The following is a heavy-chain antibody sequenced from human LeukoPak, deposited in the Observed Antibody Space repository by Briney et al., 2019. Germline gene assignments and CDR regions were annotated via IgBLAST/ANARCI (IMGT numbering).Heavy chain of an antibody. V-gene: IGHV3-23*01. CDR2: IRGNGET. Sequence: GRSLRLSCAASGLSFSTFAMRWVRQGPARGLEWVSSIRGNGETLYADSVKGRFTLSSDSSRNTVYLQLNNLRVEDTAIYYCARASWVSSTDAVRWGQGTLVTVSS. CDR1: GLSFSTFA. D-gene: IGHD3-16*01. J-gene: IGHJ4*02. CDR3: ARASWVSSTDAVR.